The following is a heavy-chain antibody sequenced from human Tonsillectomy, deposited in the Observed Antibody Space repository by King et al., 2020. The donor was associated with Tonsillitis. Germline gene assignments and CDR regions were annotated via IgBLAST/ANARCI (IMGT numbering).Heavy chain of an antibody. J-gene: IGHJ5*02. CDR2: ISSSSSTI. CDR3: ASDLYSYFRGPGGFDP. V-gene: IGHV3-48*04. CDR1: GFTFSSYS. D-gene: IGHD2-15*01. Sequence: QLVQSGGGLVQPGGSLRLSCAASGFTFSSYSMNWVRQAPGKGLEWVSYISSSSSTIYYADSVKGRFTISRDNAKNSLYLQMNSLRAEDTAVYYCASDLYSYFRGPGGFDPWGQGTLVTVSS.